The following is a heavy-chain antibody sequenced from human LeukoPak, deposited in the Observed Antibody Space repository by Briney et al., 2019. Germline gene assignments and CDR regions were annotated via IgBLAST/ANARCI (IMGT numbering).Heavy chain of an antibody. V-gene: IGHV7-4-1*02. D-gene: IGHD6-13*01. CDR3: ARGYEGSSHNWFDP. CDR2: INTNTGNP. J-gene: IGHJ5*02. Sequence: ASVKVSCKASGYTFTSYAMNWVRQAPGQGLEWMGWINTNTGNPTYAQGFTGRFVFSLGTSVSTAYLQISSLKAEDTAVYYCARGYEGSSHNWFDPWGQGTLVTVSS. CDR1: GYTFTSYA.